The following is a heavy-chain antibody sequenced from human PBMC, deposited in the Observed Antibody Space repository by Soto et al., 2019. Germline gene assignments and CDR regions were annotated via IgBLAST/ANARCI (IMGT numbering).Heavy chain of an antibody. V-gene: IGHV1-24*01. D-gene: IGHD5-12*01. Sequence: ASVKVSCKVSGYTLTELSMHWVRQAPGKGLEWMGGFDPEDGETIYAQKFQGRVTITEDTSTDTAYMELSSLRSEDTAVYYCARGPSCGCFDFWGQGTLVTVSS. CDR3: ARGPSCGCFDF. CDR2: FDPEDGET. CDR1: GYTLTELS. J-gene: IGHJ4*02.